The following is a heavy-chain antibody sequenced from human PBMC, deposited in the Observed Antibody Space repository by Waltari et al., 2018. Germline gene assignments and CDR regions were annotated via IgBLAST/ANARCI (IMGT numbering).Heavy chain of an antibody. D-gene: IGHD6-13*01. V-gene: IGHV3-48*01. CDR2: ISSGSDTI. CDR3: ARVGPYSTSYYFDT. J-gene: IGHJ4*01. Sequence: DVQLVESGGGLMQPGGSMRLSCAVSGFPRRIYSRNWVRQAPGKGLEWVSYISSGSDTIYYADSVKGRFTISRDNAQNSLYLEMNSLRGEDTAVYYCARVGPYSTSYYFDTWGQGTLVTVSS. CDR1: GFPRRIYS.